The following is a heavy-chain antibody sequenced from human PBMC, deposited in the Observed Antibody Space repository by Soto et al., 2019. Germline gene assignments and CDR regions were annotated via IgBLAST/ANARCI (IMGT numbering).Heavy chain of an antibody. J-gene: IGHJ4*02. Sequence: QLQLQESGPGLVKPSETLSLTCTVSGGSISSSSYYWGWIRQPPGRGLEWIGSIYNSESTFYNPSLKSRSTISVDSSKNQFSLKLSSVTAAYTAVYYCARPISSSSGYYYFEYWGQGTLVTVSS. CDR3: ARPISSSSGYYYFEY. CDR1: GGSISSSSYY. CDR2: IYNSEST. V-gene: IGHV4-39*01. D-gene: IGHD3-22*01.